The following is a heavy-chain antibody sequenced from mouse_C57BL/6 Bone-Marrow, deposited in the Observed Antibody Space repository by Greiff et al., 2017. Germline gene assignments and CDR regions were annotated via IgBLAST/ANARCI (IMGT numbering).Heavy chain of an antibody. CDR2: IRNKANNHAT. J-gene: IGHJ3*01. D-gene: IGHD2-1*01. Sequence: EVMLVESGGGLVQPGGSMKLSCVVSGFTFSDAWMDWVRQSPEKGLEWVAEIRNKANNHATYYAGSVKGRFTISRDDSKSSVYLQMNSLRAEDTGIYYCTGGNYVRFAYWGQGTLVTVSA. CDR1: GFTFSDAW. V-gene: IGHV6-6*01. CDR3: TGGNYVRFAY.